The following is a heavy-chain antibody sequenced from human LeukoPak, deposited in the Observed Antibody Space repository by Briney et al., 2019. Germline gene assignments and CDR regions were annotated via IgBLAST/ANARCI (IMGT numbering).Heavy chain of an antibody. V-gene: IGHV3-53*04. D-gene: IGHD4-23*01. J-gene: IGHJ4*02. CDR2: IYSGGST. Sequence: GGSLRLSCAASGFTVSSNYMSWVRQAPGKGLEWVSVIYSGGSTYYADSVKGRFTISRHNSRDTMYLQMNSLRTEDTAVYYCATTLRGGKFDYWGQGTLVTVSS. CDR3: ATTLRGGKFDY. CDR1: GFTVSSNY.